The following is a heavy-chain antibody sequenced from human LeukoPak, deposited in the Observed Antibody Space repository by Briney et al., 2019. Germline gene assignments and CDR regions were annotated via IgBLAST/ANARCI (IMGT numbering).Heavy chain of an antibody. CDR1: RYTFTNYW. J-gene: IGHJ4*02. D-gene: IGHD3-9*01. Sequence: GESLKISCKGSRYTFTNYWIAWVRQMPGRGLEWMAIIYPGDSNTRYSPSFQGQVTISADKSISTAYLQWSSLKASDTAMYYCARQGMHYNFLTGYYSYYLDYWGQGTLVTVSS. CDR2: IYPGDSNT. CDR3: ARQGMHYNFLTGYYSYYLDY. V-gene: IGHV5-51*01.